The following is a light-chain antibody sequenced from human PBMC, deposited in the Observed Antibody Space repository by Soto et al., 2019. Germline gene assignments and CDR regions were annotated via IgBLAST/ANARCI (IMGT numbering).Light chain of an antibody. CDR1: SSDVGGYNY. J-gene: IGLJ3*02. CDR2: EVS. V-gene: IGLV2-14*01. Sequence: QSALTQPASVSGSPGQSITISCTGTSSDVGGYNYVSWYQQHPGKAPKLIIYEVSNRHSGVSNRFSGSKSGNTASLTISELQAEDEADYYCNSYRTNYTWLFGGGTKLTVL. CDR3: NSYRTNYTWL.